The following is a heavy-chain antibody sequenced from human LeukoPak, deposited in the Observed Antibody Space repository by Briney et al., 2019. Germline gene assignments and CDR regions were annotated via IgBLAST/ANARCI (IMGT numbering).Heavy chain of an antibody. D-gene: IGHD6-19*01. CDR1: GYSISSGYY. Sequence: ASETLSLTCAVSGYSISSGYYWGWIRQPPGKGLEWIGSLYHSGSTYYNPSLKGRVTISVDTSKNQFSLKVSSVTAADTAVYYCARQGSSGWRRDFDYWGQGTLVTVSS. J-gene: IGHJ4*02. V-gene: IGHV4-38-2*01. CDR3: ARQGSSGWRRDFDY. CDR2: LYHSGST.